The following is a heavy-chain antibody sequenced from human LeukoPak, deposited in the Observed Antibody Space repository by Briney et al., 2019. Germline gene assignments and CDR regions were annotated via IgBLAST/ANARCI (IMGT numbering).Heavy chain of an antibody. CDR1: GFTLSSYA. V-gene: IGHV3-23*01. J-gene: IGHJ4*02. CDR2: ISGSGGST. CDR3: AKDATRGYAFSRGPFDY. D-gene: IGHD5-12*01. Sequence: GGSLRLSCAASGFTLSSYAMSWVRQAPGKGLEWVSAISGSGGSTYYADSVKGRFTISRDNPKNTLYLQMNSLRAEDTAVYYCAKDATRGYAFSRGPFDYWGQGTLVTVSS.